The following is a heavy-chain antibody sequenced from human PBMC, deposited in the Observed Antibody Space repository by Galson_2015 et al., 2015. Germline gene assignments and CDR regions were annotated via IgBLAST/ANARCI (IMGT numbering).Heavy chain of an antibody. CDR2: IAYDGSNK. D-gene: IGHD3-10*01. Sequence: SLRLSCAASGFTFSTYGMHWVRQAPGKGLEWVAVIAYDGSNKYYADSVKGRFTISRDNSKNTLYLQMNSLRAEDTAVYYCAKVTGYGSGNSRYYFDYWGQGTLVTVSS. J-gene: IGHJ4*02. CDR1: GFTFSTYG. CDR3: AKVTGYGSGNSRYYFDY. V-gene: IGHV3-30*18.